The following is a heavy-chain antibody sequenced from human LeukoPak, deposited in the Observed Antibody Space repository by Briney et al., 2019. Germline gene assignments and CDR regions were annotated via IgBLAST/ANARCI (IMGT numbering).Heavy chain of an antibody. D-gene: IGHD5-24*01. V-gene: IGHV3-30*04. J-gene: IGHJ6*02. CDR1: GFTFSSYA. Sequence: GGSLRLFCAASGFTFSSYAMHWVRQAPGKGLEWVAVISYDGSNKYYADSVKGRFTISRDNSKNTLYLQMNSLRAEDTAVYYCARGRMATIDYYYGMDVWGQGTTVTVSS. CDR3: ARGRMATIDYYYGMDV. CDR2: ISYDGSNK.